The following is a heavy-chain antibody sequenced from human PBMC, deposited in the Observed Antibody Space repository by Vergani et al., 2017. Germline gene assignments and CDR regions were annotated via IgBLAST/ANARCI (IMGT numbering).Heavy chain of an antibody. Sequence: QLQLQESGPGLVKPSETLSLTCTVSGGSISSSSYYWGWIRQPPGKGLEWIGSIYYSGSTYYNPSLKSRVTISVHTSKNQFTLTLSSVTAADTAVYYWARSPQAYYDFWSGYSGDYYYGMDVWGQGTTVTVSS. V-gene: IGHV4-39*01. J-gene: IGHJ6*02. CDR3: ARSPQAYYDFWSGYSGDYYYGMDV. D-gene: IGHD3-3*01. CDR2: IYYSGST. CDR1: GGSISSSSYY.